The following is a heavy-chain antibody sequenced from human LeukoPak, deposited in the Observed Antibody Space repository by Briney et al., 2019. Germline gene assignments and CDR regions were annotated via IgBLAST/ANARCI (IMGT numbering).Heavy chain of an antibody. V-gene: IGHV4-59*01. CDR1: GGSISSSF. D-gene: IGHD3-22*01. J-gene: IGHJ5*02. CDR2: IYHSGTT. CDR3: ASHSSGYFFWFDP. Sequence: LETLSLTCTVSGGSISSSFWSWIRQPPGKGLEWIGYIYHSGTTNYNPSLKSRLTISVDTSKNQFSLKLTSVTAADTAVYYCASHSSGYFFWFDPWGQGTLVTVSS.